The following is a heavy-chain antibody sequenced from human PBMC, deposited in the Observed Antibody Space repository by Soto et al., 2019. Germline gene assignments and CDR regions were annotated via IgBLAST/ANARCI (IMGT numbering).Heavy chain of an antibody. D-gene: IGHD5-18*01. CDR3: ARVGIGYSYGFPSYMDV. CDR1: GYTFTSYD. CDR2: MNPNSGNT. V-gene: IGHV1-8*01. Sequence: GASVKVSCKASGYTFTSYDINWVRQATGQGLEWMGWMNPNSGNTGYAQKFQGRVTTTRNTSISTAYMELSSLRSEDTAVYYCARVGIGYSYGFPSYMDVWGKGTTVTVSS. J-gene: IGHJ6*03.